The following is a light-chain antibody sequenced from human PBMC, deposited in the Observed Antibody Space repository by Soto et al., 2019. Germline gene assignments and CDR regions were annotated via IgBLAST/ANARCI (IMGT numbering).Light chain of an antibody. V-gene: IGKV1-5*01. CDR3: LQDINYPWT. J-gene: IGKJ1*01. Sequence: DIQMTHSPSTLSASEGDRVTITCRASQSISSWLAWYQQKPGKAPKLLIYDASSLESGVPPRFSGSGSGTDFTLAISSLQPEDSATYYCLQDINYPWTFGQGTKVDIK. CDR2: DAS. CDR1: QSISSW.